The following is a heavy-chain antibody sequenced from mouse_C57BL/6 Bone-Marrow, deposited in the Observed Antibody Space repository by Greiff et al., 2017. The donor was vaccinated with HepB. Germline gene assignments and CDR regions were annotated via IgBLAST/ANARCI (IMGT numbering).Heavy chain of an antibody. D-gene: IGHD2-3*01. CDR2: INPNNGGT. CDR1: GYTFTDYN. CDR3: AKDFYAGYYGFAY. J-gene: IGHJ3*01. V-gene: IGHV1-22*01. Sequence: VQLQQSGPELVKPGASVKMSCKASGYTFTDYNMHWVKQSHGKSLEWIGYINPNNGGTSYTQKFKGKATLTVNKSSSTAYMELRSLTSEDSAVYYCAKDFYAGYYGFAYWGQGTLVTVSA.